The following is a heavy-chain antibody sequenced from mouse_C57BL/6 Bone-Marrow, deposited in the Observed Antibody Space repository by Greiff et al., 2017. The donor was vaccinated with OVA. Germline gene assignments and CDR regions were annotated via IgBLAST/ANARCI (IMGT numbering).Heavy chain of an antibody. CDR1: GYTFTDYE. D-gene: IGHD2-3*01. V-gene: IGHV1-15*01. CDR2: IDPETGGT. CDR3: TILPYDPDY. J-gene: IGHJ2*01. Sequence: VQLQESGAELVRPGASVTLSCKASGYTFTDYEMHWVKQTPVHGLEWIGAIDPETGGTAYNQKFKGKAILTADKSSSTAYMELRSLTSEDSAVYYCTILPYDPDYWGQGTTLTVSS.